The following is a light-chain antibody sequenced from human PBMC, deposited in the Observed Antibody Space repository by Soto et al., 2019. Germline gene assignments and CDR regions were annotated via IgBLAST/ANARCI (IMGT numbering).Light chain of an antibody. CDR1: ENVGTN. Sequence: IVLTLSPATLSVSPGERVTLSCRASENVGTNLAWYQQRPGQPPRLLIYGSSTRLTGISATFSGSGSRTEFTLTISSLQSEDSAVYYCQQYNIWGLSIGGGTRVEIK. CDR2: GSS. CDR3: QQYNIWGLS. V-gene: IGKV3D-15*01. J-gene: IGKJ4*01.